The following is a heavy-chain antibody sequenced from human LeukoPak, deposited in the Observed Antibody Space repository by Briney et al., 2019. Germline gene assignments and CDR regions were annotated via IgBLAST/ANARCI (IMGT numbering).Heavy chain of an antibody. J-gene: IGHJ3*02. CDR1: GFTFSSYG. Sequence: GGSLRLSCAASGFTFSSYGMHWVRQAPGKGLEWVAFIRYDGSNKYYADSVKGRFTISRDNSKNTLYLQMNSLRAEDTAVYYCAKDQGITIFGVVIKSAFDIWGQGTMVTVSS. CDR2: IRYDGSNK. V-gene: IGHV3-30*02. CDR3: AKDQGITIFGVVIKSAFDI. D-gene: IGHD3-3*01.